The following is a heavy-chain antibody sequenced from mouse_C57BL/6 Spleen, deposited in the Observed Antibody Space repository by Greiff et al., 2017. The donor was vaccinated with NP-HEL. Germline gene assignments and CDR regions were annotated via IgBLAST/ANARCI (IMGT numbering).Heavy chain of an antibody. CDR3: ARFGLPAWFAY. J-gene: IGHJ3*01. D-gene: IGHD2-4*01. Sequence: EVQLQQSGPELVKPGASVKISCKASGYTFTDYYMNWVKQSHGKSLEWIGDINPNNGGTSYNQKFKGKATLTVDKSSSTAYMELRSLTSEDSAVYYCARFGLPAWFAYWGQGTLVTVSA. CDR2: INPNNGGT. V-gene: IGHV1-26*01. CDR1: GYTFTDYY.